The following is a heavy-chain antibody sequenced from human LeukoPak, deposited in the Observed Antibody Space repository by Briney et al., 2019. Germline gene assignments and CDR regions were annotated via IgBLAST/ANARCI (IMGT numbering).Heavy chain of an antibody. D-gene: IGHD3-10*01. CDR2: INPNSGGT. CDR1: GYTFTGYY. J-gene: IGHJ5*02. CDR3: ARGHMVRGVIMSWFDP. Sequence: GASVKVSCKASGYTFTGYYMHWVRQAPGQGLEWMGWINPNSGGTDYAQKFQGRVIMTRDTSISTAYMELNRLRSDDTAVYYCARGHMVRGVIMSWFDPWGQGTLVTVSS. V-gene: IGHV1-2*02.